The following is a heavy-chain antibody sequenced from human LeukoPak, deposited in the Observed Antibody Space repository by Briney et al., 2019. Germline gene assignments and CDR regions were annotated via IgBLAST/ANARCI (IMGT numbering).Heavy chain of an antibody. D-gene: IGHD4-17*01. V-gene: IGHV1-46*01. CDR3: ARDWGDYGEYEDEVSRDY. CDR1: GYTFTSYY. J-gene: IGHJ4*02. CDR2: INPSGGST. Sequence: ASVKVSCKASGYTFTSYYMHWVRQAPGQGLEWMGIINPSGGSTSYAQKFQGRVTMTRDTSTSTVYMELSSLRSEDTAVYYCARDWGDYGEYEDEVSRDYWGQGTLVTVSS.